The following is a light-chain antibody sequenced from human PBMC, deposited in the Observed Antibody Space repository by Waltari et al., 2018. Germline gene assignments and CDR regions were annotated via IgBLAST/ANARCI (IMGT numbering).Light chain of an antibody. CDR2: GKN. V-gene: IGLV3-19*01. CDR3: NSRDSSGNIGV. CDR1: SLRSYY. J-gene: IGLJ2*01. Sequence: SSALTQDPAVSVALGQTVRITCHGDSLRSYYASWYQQKPGQAPVLVIYGKNNRPSGIPDRFSGSSSGNTASLTITGAQAEDEADYYCNSRDSSGNIGVFGGGTKLTVL.